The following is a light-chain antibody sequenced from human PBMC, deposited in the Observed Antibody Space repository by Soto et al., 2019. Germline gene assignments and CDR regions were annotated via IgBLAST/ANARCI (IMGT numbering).Light chain of an antibody. V-gene: IGLV2-8*01. CDR3: SSYAGSNNLV. J-gene: IGLJ1*01. CDR2: EVT. Sequence: QSALTQPPSASGSPGQSVTISCTGTSSDVGGYNYVSWYQQHPGKAPKLMVYEVTKRPSGVPDRFSGSKSGNTASLTVSGLQAEDEPDYYCSSYAGSNNLVFGTGTKLIVL. CDR1: SSDVGGYNY.